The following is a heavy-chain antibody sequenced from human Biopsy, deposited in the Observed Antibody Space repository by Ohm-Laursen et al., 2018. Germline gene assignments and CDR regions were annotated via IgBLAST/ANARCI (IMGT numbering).Heavy chain of an antibody. CDR1: GITFDDYA. V-gene: IGHV3-9*01. J-gene: IGHJ4*02. Sequence: SLRLSCAASGITFDDYALHWVRQAPGKGLEWVSGISWNRGSVGYADSVKGRFTISRDNAKNSLYLQMNSLRAEDTALYYCVRGYSSSWSGYLDHWGQGTLVTVSS. CDR2: ISWNRGSV. D-gene: IGHD3-3*01. CDR3: VRGYSSSWSGYLDH.